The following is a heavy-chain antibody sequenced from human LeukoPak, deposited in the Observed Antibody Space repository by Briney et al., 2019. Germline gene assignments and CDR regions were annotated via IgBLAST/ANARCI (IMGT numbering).Heavy chain of an antibody. CDR1: GGSISSYY. Sequence: SETLSLTCTVSGGSISSYYWSWSRQPPGKGLEWIGFIYYSGCTNYNPSLKSRVAISLDTSKKQFSLKLRSVTAADTAVYYCARVSGYDWESFYDYWGQGTLVTVSS. D-gene: IGHD5-12*01. CDR3: ARVSGYDWESFYDY. CDR2: IYYSGCT. V-gene: IGHV4-59*01. J-gene: IGHJ4*02.